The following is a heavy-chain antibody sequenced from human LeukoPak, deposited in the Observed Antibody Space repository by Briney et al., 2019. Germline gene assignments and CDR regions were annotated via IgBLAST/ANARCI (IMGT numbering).Heavy chain of an antibody. Sequence: SQTLSLTCTVSGGSISSGSYYWSWIRQPAGKGLEWIGRIYTSGSTNYNPSLKSRVTISVDTSKNQFSLKLSSVTAADTAVYYCAREGDYYGGFDYWGQGTLVTVSS. V-gene: IGHV4-61*02. J-gene: IGHJ4*02. CDR2: IYTSGST. CDR3: AREGDYYGGFDY. CDR1: GGSISSGSYY. D-gene: IGHD3-22*01.